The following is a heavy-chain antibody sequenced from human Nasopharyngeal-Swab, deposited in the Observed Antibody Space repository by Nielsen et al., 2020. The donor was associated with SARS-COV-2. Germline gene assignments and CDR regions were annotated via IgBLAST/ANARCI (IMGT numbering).Heavy chain of an antibody. CDR1: QFTFRTYW. Sequence: GESLKISCSASQFTFRTYWIHWVRQAPGKGLVWVSRMDSDGSTINYADSVKGRFTISRDSAKNTLYLQMNSLRAEDTAVYYCASGAVDGSGTYRLGEYWGQGTLVTVSS. D-gene: IGHD3-10*01. CDR3: ASGAVDGSGTYRLGEY. CDR2: MDSDGSTI. J-gene: IGHJ4*02. V-gene: IGHV3-74*01.